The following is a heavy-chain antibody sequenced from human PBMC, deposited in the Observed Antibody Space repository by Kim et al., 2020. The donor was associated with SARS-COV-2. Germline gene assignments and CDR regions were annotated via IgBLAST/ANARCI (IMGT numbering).Heavy chain of an antibody. CDR3: ARAMVRGVIDY. V-gene: IGHV4-61*01. CDR1: GDSVSSLSYY. Sequence: SETLSLTCTVSGDSVSSLSYYWSWIRQPPGSGLEWIAYVYYTGSTNYNPSLNSRVTISVDTSKNQFSLKLTSVTAADTAVYYCARAMVRGVIDYWGQGTPVTVSS. J-gene: IGHJ4*02. D-gene: IGHD3-10*01. CDR2: VYYTGST.